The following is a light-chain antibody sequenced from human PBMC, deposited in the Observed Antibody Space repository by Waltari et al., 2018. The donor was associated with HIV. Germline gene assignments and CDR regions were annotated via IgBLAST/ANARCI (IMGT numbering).Light chain of an antibody. V-gene: IGKV4-1*01. Sequence: DIVITQSPDSLAVSLAESATIISEPSQSVFSGPNDKNYLAWNQQKPGQPPKLLLYLASTREAAVPDRFSGGGSGTDFALTISSLQAGDVAVYYCQQYYSAPLTFGGGTKVEIK. J-gene: IGKJ4*01. CDR2: LAS. CDR3: QQYYSAPLT. CDR1: QSVFSGPNDKNY.